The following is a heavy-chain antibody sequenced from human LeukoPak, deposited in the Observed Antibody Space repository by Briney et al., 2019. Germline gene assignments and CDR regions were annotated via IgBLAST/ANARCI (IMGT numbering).Heavy chain of an antibody. CDR2: MAGDGHNI. D-gene: IGHD1-26*01. J-gene: IGHJ4*02. CDR1: GFIFSSYG. CDR3: AAVYSKRWTPFDD. Sequence: GRSLRLSCAASGFIFSSYGMHWVRQAPGKGLEWVALMAGDGHNIYYADSVRGRFTISRDNSKNTVYLQMNSLRPEDTAVYAKAAVYSKRWTPFDDWGRGTLVTVSS. V-gene: IGHV3-30*03.